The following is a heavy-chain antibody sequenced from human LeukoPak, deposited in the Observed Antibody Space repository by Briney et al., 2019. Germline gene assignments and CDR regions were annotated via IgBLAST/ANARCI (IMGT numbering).Heavy chain of an antibody. J-gene: IGHJ4*02. V-gene: IGHV3-11*01. CDR3: AKSRESYWVPEFDY. CDR2: ISGSATTI. CDR1: GFTFSDYY. D-gene: IGHD1-26*01. Sequence: GGSLRLSCAASGFTFSDYYMSWIRQAPGKGLEWVSYISGSATTIYYADSVRGRFTISRDNSKNTLYLQMNSLRAEDTAVYYCAKSRESYWVPEFDYWGQGTLVTVSS.